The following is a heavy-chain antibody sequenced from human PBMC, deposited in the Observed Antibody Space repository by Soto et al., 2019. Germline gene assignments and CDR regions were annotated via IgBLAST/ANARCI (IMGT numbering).Heavy chain of an antibody. CDR3: ARSLNKLRYFDWLLPTYGMDV. J-gene: IGHJ6*02. D-gene: IGHD3-9*01. V-gene: IGHV1-69*13. CDR2: IIPIFGTA. Sequence: SVKVSCKASGGTFSSYAISWVRQAPGQGLEWMGGIIPIFGTANYAQKFQGRVTTTADESTSTAYMELSSLRSEDTAVYYCARSLNKLRYFDWLLPTYGMDVWGQGTSVTVSS. CDR1: GGTFSSYA.